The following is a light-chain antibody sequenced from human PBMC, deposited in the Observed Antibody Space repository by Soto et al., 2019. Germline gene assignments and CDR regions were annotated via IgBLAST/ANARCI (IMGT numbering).Light chain of an antibody. J-gene: IGLJ2*01. V-gene: IGLV2-14*01. Sequence: QSALTQPASVSGSPGQSISISCTGTSSDVGGYNHVSWYQQHPGKAPKVMIFEVSNRPSGVSNRFSGSKSGNTASLIISGLQAEDEADYYCSSYTSRTTVVFGGGTKLTVL. CDR3: SSYTSRTTVV. CDR1: SSDVGGYNH. CDR2: EVS.